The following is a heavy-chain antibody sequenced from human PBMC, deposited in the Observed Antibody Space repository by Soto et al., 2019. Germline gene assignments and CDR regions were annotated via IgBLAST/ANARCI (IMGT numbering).Heavy chain of an antibody. V-gene: IGHV3-30*18. J-gene: IGHJ4*02. D-gene: IGHD6-19*01. Sequence: GGSLRLSCAASGFTFSSYGMHWVRQAPGKGLEWVAVISYDGSNKYYADSVKGRFTISRDNSKNTLYLQMNSLRAEDTAVYYCAKAGVSQQWLDTYYFDYWGQGTLVTVSS. CDR3: AKAGVSQQWLDTYYFDY. CDR2: ISYDGSNK. CDR1: GFTFSSYG.